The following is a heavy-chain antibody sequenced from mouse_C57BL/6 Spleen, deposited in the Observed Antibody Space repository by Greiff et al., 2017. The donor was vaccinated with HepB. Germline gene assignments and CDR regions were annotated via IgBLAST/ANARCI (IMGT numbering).Heavy chain of an antibody. V-gene: IGHV1-55*01. CDR3: AREGNDGYSNYFDY. D-gene: IGHD2-3*01. J-gene: IGHJ2*01. CDR2: IYPGSGST. CDR1: GYTFTSYW. Sequence: VKLQQPGAELVKPGASVKMSCKASGYTFTSYWITWVKQRPGQGLEWIGDIYPGSGSTNYNEKFKSKATLTVDTSSSTAYMQLSSLTSEDSAVYYCAREGNDGYSNYFDYWGQGTTLTVSS.